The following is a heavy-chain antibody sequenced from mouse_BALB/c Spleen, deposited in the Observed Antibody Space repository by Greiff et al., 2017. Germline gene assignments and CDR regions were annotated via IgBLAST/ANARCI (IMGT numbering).Heavy chain of an antibody. D-gene: IGHD1-1*01. V-gene: IGHV5-17*02. J-gene: IGHJ2*01. Sequence: EVKLMESGGGLVQPGGSRKLSCAASGFTFSSFGMHWVRQAPEKGLEWVAYISSGSSTIYYADTVKGRFTISRDNPKNTLFLQMTSLRSEDTAMYYCARDHYYGSSYLYYFDYWGQGTTLTVSS. CDR3: ARDHYYGSSYLYYFDY. CDR1: GFTFSSFG. CDR2: ISSGSSTI.